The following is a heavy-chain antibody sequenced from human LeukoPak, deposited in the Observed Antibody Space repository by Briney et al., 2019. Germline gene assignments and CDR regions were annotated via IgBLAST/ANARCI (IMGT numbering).Heavy chain of an antibody. CDR1: GFALSNYS. D-gene: IGHD3-9*01. Sequence: GGSLRLSCAVSGFALSNYSMNWVRQAPGKGLEWVSVIYSGGSTYYADSVKGRFTISRDNSKNTLYLQMNSLRAEDTAVYYCAKDGGEYYDILTGYYPRLYYMDVWGKGTTVTISS. J-gene: IGHJ6*03. V-gene: IGHV3-66*01. CDR3: AKDGGEYYDILTGYYPRLYYMDV. CDR2: IYSGGST.